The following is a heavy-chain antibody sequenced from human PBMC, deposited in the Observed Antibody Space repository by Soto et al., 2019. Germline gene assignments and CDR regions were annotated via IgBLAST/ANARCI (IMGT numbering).Heavy chain of an antibody. J-gene: IGHJ4*02. CDR1: GGPFSNYA. CDR2: IVPVFRTP. Sequence: QVHLVQSGAEVKKPGTSVKVSCKASGGPFSNYAISWVRQARGQGLEWLGGIVPVFRTPNYADKFQGRLTVTADESTSTAYMELSSLTSEDTAMYFCARDARRGQWLVPPGFDFCGQGTLVIVSS. CDR3: ARDARRGQWLVPPGFDF. V-gene: IGHV1-69*01. D-gene: IGHD6-19*01.